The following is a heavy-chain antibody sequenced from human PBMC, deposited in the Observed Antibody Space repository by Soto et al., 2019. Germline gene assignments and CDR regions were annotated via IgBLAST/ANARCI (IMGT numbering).Heavy chain of an antibody. CDR2: IYPSGMP. D-gene: IGHD5-18*01. CDR3: ARERGGYGLFDS. V-gene: IGHV4-30-2*01. J-gene: IGHJ4*02. CDR1: GGSISKAAYS. Sequence: SETLSLTCTVSGGSISKAAYSWSWIRQPPGKGLEWIGYIYPSGMPFYNPSLRSRVTISIDRSNDQFSLNLKSVTAADTAVYYCARERGGYGLFDSWGQGTLVTVSS.